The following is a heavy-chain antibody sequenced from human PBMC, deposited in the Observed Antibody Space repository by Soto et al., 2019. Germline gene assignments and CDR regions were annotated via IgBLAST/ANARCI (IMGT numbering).Heavy chain of an antibody. CDR3: AKARLDIAVAGTFDY. Sequence: SLRLSCAASGFTFSSYAMSWVRQAPGKGLEWVSAISGSGGSTYYADSVKGRFTISRDNSKNTLYLQMNGLRAEDTAVYYCAKARLDIAVAGTFDYWGQGTLVTVSS. J-gene: IGHJ4*02. D-gene: IGHD6-19*01. CDR2: ISGSGGST. CDR1: GFTFSSYA. V-gene: IGHV3-23*01.